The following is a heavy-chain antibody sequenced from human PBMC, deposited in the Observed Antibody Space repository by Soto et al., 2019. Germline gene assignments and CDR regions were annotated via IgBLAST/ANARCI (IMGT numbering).Heavy chain of an antibody. Sequence: QVQLVESGGGVVQPGRSLRLSCAASGFTFSSYGMHWVRQAPGKGLEWVAVIWYDGSNKYYEDSVKGRFTISRDNSKNTLYLQMNSLRAEDTAVYYCARDRSITIFGVVITYYMDVWGKGTTVTVSS. J-gene: IGHJ6*03. CDR2: IWYDGSNK. CDR3: ARDRSITIFGVVITYYMDV. V-gene: IGHV3-33*01. CDR1: GFTFSSYG. D-gene: IGHD3-3*01.